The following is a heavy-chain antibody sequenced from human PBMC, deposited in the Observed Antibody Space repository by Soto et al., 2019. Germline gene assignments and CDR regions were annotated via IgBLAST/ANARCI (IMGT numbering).Heavy chain of an antibody. CDR2: IFYSGCS. Sequence: SETLSLTCTVSGGSILDSTYYLAWIRQSPGKGLEWIGTIFYSGCSFYTPSLKSRVTMSVDTSNNQFSLKLSSVTAADTAVYYCARQASGYYYGWFDPWGQGTLVTVSS. J-gene: IGHJ5*02. V-gene: IGHV4-39*01. CDR1: GGSILDSTYY. CDR3: ARQASGYYYGWFDP. D-gene: IGHD3-22*01.